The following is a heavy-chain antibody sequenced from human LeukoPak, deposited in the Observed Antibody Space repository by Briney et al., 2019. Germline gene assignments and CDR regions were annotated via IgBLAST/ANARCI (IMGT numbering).Heavy chain of an antibody. CDR3: ARTVDTAMVTIDY. J-gene: IGHJ4*02. V-gene: IGHV3-30*04. D-gene: IGHD5-18*01. CDR1: GFTFSSYA. CDR2: ISYDGRNK. Sequence: LVGGSLRLSCAASGFTFSSYAMSWVRQAPGKGLEWVAVISYDGRNKYYADSVKGRFTISRDNSKNTLYLQMNSLRAEDTAVYYCARTVDTAMVTIDYWGQGTLVTVSS.